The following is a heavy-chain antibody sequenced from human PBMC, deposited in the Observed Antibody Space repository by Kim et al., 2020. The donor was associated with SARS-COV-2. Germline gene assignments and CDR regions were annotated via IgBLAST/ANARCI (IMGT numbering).Heavy chain of an antibody. D-gene: IGHD3-3*01. CDR3: ARRGYLEWLTFDI. V-gene: IGHV4-39*01. Sequence: SETLSLTCNVSGDSIGLISYYWGWIRQAPGKGLEWIGNIYYNGKTYYNPSLKSRVTISIDTSKNQFSLRLRSVTAADTAVYYCARRGYLEWLTFDIWG. J-gene: IGHJ3*02. CDR2: IYYNGKT. CDR1: GDSIGLISYY.